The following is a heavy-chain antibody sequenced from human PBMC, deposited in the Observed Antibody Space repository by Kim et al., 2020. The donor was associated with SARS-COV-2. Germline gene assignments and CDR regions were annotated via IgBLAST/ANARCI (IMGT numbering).Heavy chain of an antibody. CDR3: TTPPDPVVMGFDP. CDR2: IKSKTDGGTT. J-gene: IGHJ5*02. CDR1: GFTFSNDW. D-gene: IGHD3-22*01. Sequence: GGSLRLSCAASGFTFSNDWMSWVRQAPGKGLEWVGRIKSKTDGGTTDYAAPVKGRFTISRDDSKNTLYLQMNSLKTEDTAVYYCTTPPDPVVMGFDPWGQGTLVTVPS. V-gene: IGHV3-15*01.